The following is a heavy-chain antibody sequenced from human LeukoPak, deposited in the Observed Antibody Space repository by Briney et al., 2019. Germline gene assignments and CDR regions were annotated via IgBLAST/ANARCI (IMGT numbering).Heavy chain of an antibody. CDR2: ISGSGGST. Sequence: PGGSLRLSCAASGFTFSSYAMSWVRQAPGKGLEWVSAISGSGGSTYYADSVKGRFTISRDNSKNTLYLRMNSLRAEDTAVYYCAKSGYDYVWGSYFADYWGQGTLVTVSS. D-gene: IGHD3-16*01. V-gene: IGHV3-23*01. CDR1: GFTFSSYA. J-gene: IGHJ4*02. CDR3: AKSGYDYVWGSYFADY.